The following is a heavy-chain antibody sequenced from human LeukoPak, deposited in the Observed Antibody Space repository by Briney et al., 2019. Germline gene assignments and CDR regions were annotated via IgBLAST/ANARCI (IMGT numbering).Heavy chain of an antibody. CDR3: ARDGDTLDY. J-gene: IGHJ4*02. CDR1: GFTFKEYW. CDR2: IKQDGSEK. D-gene: IGHD5-18*01. V-gene: IGHV3-7*03. Sequence: GGSLRLSCAASGFTFKEYWMSWVRQAPGKGLEWVANIKQDGSEKYYVDSVKGRFTISRDNAKNSLYLQMNSLRAEDTAVYYCARDGDTLDYWGQGTLVTVSS.